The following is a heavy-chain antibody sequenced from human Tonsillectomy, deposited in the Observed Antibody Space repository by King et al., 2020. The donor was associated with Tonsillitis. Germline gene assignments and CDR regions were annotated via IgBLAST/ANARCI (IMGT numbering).Heavy chain of an antibody. CDR3: AKDLWLSTSTYFDH. CDR1: GFTFSSYA. CDR2: ISGSGDDT. Sequence: VQLVESGGGLVQPGGSLRLSCAASGFTFSSYAMYWVRQAPGRGLEWVSVISGSGDDTYYADSVKGRFTISRDNSKNTLYLQMNSLRAEDTALYYCAKDLWLSTSTYFDHWGQGTLVTVSS. V-gene: IGHV3-23*04. J-gene: IGHJ4*02. D-gene: IGHD5/OR15-5a*01.